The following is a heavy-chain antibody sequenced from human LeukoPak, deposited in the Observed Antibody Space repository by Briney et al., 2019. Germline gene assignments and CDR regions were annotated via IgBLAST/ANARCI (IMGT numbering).Heavy chain of an antibody. V-gene: IGHV3-23*01. J-gene: IGHJ5*02. Sequence: GGSLRLSCAASGFIFNNYGLIWVRQAPGKGLEWVTAISNDGGGTQYADFVEGRFTISRDNSKNTLFLQMSSLRAEDTALYYCAKGSSGYFADLWGQGTLVTVSS. CDR1: GFIFNNYG. CDR3: AKGSSGYFADL. D-gene: IGHD3-22*01. CDR2: ISNDGGGT.